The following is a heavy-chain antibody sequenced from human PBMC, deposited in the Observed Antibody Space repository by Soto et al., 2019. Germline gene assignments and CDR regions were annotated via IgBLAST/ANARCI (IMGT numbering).Heavy chain of an antibody. Sequence: GESLKISCKGSGYSFTSYWIGWVRQMPGKGLEWMGIIYPGDSDTRYSPSFQGQVTISADKSISTAYLQWSSLKASDTAMYYCARLLSAAGTEGVDWFDPWGPGTLVTVSS. CDR1: GYSFTSYW. V-gene: IGHV5-51*01. CDR3: ARLLSAAGTEGVDWFDP. CDR2: IYPGDSDT. J-gene: IGHJ5*02. D-gene: IGHD6-13*01.